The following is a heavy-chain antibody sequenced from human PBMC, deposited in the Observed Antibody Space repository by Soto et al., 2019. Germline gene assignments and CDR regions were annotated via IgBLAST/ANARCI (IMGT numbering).Heavy chain of an antibody. CDR3: ASHPLNWSGADS. Sequence: PSETLSLTCTVSGGSITSSEYYWAWIRQPPGKGLQFVGTIYYSGSSYSNPSLKSRLSMSVDTSKNQFSLTMKSVTAADTGVYYCASHPLNWSGADSWGQGVLVTV. J-gene: IGHJ4*02. CDR1: GGSITSSEYY. V-gene: IGHV4-39*01. D-gene: IGHD1-1*01. CDR2: IYYSGSS.